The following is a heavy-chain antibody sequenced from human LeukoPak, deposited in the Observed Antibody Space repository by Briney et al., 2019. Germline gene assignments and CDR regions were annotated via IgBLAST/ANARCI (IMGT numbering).Heavy chain of an antibody. D-gene: IGHD3-10*01. CDR1: GFTFSNHA. CDR3: ARDSTYYYDSGSSGPHYFDY. Sequence: PARSLRLSCAASGFTFSNHAMHWVRQAPGKGPEWVAVISYDGSIEYYADSVKGRFTISRDNSKNTLYLQMNSLRAEDTAVYYCARDSTYYYDSGSSGPHYFDYWGQGTLVTVSS. CDR2: ISYDGSIE. J-gene: IGHJ4*02. V-gene: IGHV3-30*01.